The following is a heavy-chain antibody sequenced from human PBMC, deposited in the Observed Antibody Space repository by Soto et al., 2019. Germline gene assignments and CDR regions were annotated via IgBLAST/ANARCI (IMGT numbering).Heavy chain of an antibody. CDR1: GYSFTTYW. J-gene: IGHJ4*02. CDR2: IHPGDSET. Sequence: GESLKISCRVSGYSFTTYWIGWVRQMSGKGLEWVGIIHPGDSETRYSPSFQGHVTISADRSINTASLQWGTLKASDTAMYYCARQAGPDTPMSIDYWGQGTLVTVS. V-gene: IGHV5-51*01. CDR3: ARQAGPDTPMSIDY. D-gene: IGHD5-18*01.